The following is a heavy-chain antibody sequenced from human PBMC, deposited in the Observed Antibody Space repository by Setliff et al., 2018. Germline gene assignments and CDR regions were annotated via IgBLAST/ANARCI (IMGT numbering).Heavy chain of an antibody. CDR1: GYTLSNSI. CDR3: SRLVRYCTTTTCQRLSGGEY. D-gene: IGHD2-2*01. J-gene: IGHJ4*02. V-gene: IGHV1-18*01. CDR2: ISAYNGKT. Sequence: ASVKVSCKASGYTLSNSILSWARQAPGQGLEWVGWISAYNGKTYSAQKFQDRVTLTTHTSTGTAYLELRSLRSDDTAVYYCSRLVRYCTTTTCQRLSGGEYWGQGTLVTVSS.